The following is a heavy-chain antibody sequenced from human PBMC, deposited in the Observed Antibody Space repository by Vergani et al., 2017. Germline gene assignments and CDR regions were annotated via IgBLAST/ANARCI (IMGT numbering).Heavy chain of an antibody. CDR3: ARAKYYYYYYGMDV. V-gene: IGHV3-11*01. CDR1: GGSFSGYY. CDR2: ISSSGSTI. Sequence: QVQLQQWGAGLLKPSETLSLTCAVYGGSFSGYYWSWIRQPPGKGLEWVSYISSSGSTIYYADSVKGRFTISRDNAKNSLYLQMNSLRAEDTAVYYCARAKYYYYYYGMDVWGQGTTVTVSS. J-gene: IGHJ6*02.